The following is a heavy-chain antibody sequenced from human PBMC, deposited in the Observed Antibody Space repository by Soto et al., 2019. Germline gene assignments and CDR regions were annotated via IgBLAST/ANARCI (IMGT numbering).Heavy chain of an antibody. D-gene: IGHD2-21*01. CDR1: VGTFSSYS. J-gene: IGHJ4*02. CDR3: ARGYCGGECSFDY. Sequence: AAVTVSCKGSVGTFSSYSSSWVRQAPGQGLEWMGGIIPIFGTANYAQKFQGRVTITADKSTSTAYMELSSLRSEDTAVYYCARGYCGGECSFDYWGQGTLVTSPQ. CDR2: IIPIFGTA. V-gene: IGHV1-69*06.